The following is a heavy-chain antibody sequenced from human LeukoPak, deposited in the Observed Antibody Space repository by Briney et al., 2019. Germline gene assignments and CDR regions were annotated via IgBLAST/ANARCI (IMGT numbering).Heavy chain of an antibody. J-gene: IGHJ4*02. D-gene: IGHD3-3*01. CDR2: IYWNDDK. CDR3: AHRPPQFRFLEWLSTPYFDY. Sequence: SGPTLVKPTQTLTLTCTFSGFSPSTSGVGVGWIRQPPGKALEWPALIYWNDDKRYSPSLKSRLTITKDTSKNQVVLTMTNMDQVDAATYYCAHRPPQFRFLEWLSTPYFDYWGQGTLVTVSS. CDR1: GFSPSTSGVG. V-gene: IGHV2-5*01.